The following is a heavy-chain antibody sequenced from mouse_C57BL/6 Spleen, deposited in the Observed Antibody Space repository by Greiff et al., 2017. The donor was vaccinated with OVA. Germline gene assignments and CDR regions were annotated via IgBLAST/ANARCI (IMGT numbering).Heavy chain of an antibody. V-gene: IGHV1-80*01. CDR1: GYAFSSYW. D-gene: IGHD1-1*01. CDR2: IYPGDGDT. Sequence: VQLQESGAELVKPGASVKISCKASGYAFSSYWMNWVKPRPGKGLEWIGQIYPGDGDTNYNGKFKGTATLTADKSSSTAYMQLSSLTSEDSAVYVCARKGTVEGWYCDVWGTGTTVTVSS. CDR3: ARKGTVEGWYCDV. J-gene: IGHJ1*03.